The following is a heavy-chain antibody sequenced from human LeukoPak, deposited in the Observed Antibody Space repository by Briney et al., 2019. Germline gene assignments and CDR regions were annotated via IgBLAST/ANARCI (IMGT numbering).Heavy chain of an antibody. CDR2: INWNGGST. J-gene: IGHJ6*03. Sequence: PGGSLRLSCAASGFTFDDYGMSWVRQAPGKGLEWVSGINWNGGSTGYADSVKGRSTISSDNAKNSLYPQMNSLRAEDTALYYCARAPDSGSYFGSDYYYYMDVWGKGTTVTVSS. CDR1: GFTFDDYG. CDR3: ARAPDSGSYFGSDYYYYMDV. D-gene: IGHD1-26*01. V-gene: IGHV3-20*04.